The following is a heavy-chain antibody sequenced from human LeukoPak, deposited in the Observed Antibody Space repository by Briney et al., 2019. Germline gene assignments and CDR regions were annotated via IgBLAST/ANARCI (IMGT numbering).Heavy chain of an antibody. CDR1: GGTLSSYA. V-gene: IGHV1-69*13. CDR2: IIPIFGTA. CDR3: AREAPYYYGSGSSRLYYYYGMDV. Sequence: SVKVSCKASGGTLSSYAISWVRQAPGQGLEWMGGIIPIFGTANYAQKFQGRVTITADESTSTAYMELSSLRSEDTAVYYCAREAPYYYGSGSSRLYYYYGMDVWGQGTTVTVSS. J-gene: IGHJ6*02. D-gene: IGHD3-10*01.